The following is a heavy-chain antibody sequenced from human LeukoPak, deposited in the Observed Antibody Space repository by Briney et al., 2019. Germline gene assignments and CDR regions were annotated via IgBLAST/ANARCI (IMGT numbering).Heavy chain of an antibody. CDR1: GGSIRSYY. J-gene: IGHJ4*02. CDR3: ARLSVGYCSSTSCYFTSFSGLNPVFDY. D-gene: IGHD2-2*01. Sequence: PSETLSLTCPVSGGSIRSYYWSWIRQPPGKGLEWIGYIYYSGSTNYNPSLKSRFTISVDTSKNQFSLKLSSVTAADTAVYYCARLSVGYCSSTSCYFTSFSGLNPVFDYWGQGTLVTVPS. CDR2: IYYSGST. V-gene: IGHV4-59*08.